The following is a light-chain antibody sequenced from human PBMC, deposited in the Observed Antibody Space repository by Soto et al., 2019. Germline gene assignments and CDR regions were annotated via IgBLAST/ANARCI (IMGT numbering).Light chain of an antibody. J-gene: IGKJ4*01. V-gene: IGKV3-11*01. CDR2: DAS. CDR1: QSVSSY. Sequence: EIVLTQSPATLSLSPGERATLSCRASQSVSSYLAWYQQKPGQAPRLLISDASNRATGIPARFSGSGSGTDFSLTISNVEPEDFAVYYCQQRSNRPLTFGGGTKVEI. CDR3: QQRSNRPLT.